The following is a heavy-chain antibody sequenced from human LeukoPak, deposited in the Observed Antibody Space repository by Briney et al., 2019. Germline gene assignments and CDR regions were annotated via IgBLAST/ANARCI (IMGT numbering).Heavy chain of an antibody. D-gene: IGHD4-17*01. V-gene: IGHV3-9*01. Sequence: GGSLRLSCAASGFTFDDYAMRWVRQAPGKGLEWVSGISWNSGSIGYADSVKGRFTTSRDNAKNSLYLQMNSLRAEDTALYYCAKDRTTVTTSDFDYWGQGTLVTVSS. CDR1: GFTFDDYA. CDR3: AKDRTTVTTSDFDY. CDR2: ISWNSGSI. J-gene: IGHJ4*02.